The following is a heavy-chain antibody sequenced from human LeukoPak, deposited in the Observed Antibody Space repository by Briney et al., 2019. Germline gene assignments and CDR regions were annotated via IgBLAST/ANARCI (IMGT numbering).Heavy chain of an antibody. CDR3: AGTYYYDSSGSPDDVFDI. CDR1: GYSFTTYW. V-gene: IGHV5-51*01. D-gene: IGHD3-22*01. J-gene: IGHJ3*02. CDR2: IYPGDSDI. Sequence: GESLKISCKGAGYSFTTYWIGWVRQMPRKGLEWMGIIYPGDSDIRYSPSFQGLVTISADKSISTAYLQWSSLKASDTAIYYCAGTYYYDSSGSPDDVFDIWGQGTMVTVSS.